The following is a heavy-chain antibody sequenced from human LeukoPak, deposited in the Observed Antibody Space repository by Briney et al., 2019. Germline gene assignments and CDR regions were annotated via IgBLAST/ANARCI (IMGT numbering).Heavy chain of an antibody. Sequence: QPGGPLRLSCAASGFTFSSYGMHWVRQAPGKGLEWVAVISYDGSNKYYADSVKGRFTISRDNSKNTLYLQMNSLRAEDTAAYYCAKDFGTSGFDYWGQGTLVTVSS. V-gene: IGHV3-30*18. CDR3: AKDFGTSGFDY. CDR2: ISYDGSNK. D-gene: IGHD3/OR15-3a*01. CDR1: GFTFSSYG. J-gene: IGHJ4*02.